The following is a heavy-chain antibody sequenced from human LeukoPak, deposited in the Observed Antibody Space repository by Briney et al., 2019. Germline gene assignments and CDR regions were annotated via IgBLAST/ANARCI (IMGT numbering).Heavy chain of an antibody. Sequence: PSETLSLTCTVSGYSISSGYYWGWIRQPPVKGLEWIGSIYHSGSTYYNPSLKSRVTISVDTSKNQFSLKLSSVTAADTAVYYCARGSDYYYYYYMYVWGKGTTVTVSS. CDR1: GYSISSGYY. CDR3: ARGSDYYYYYYMYV. J-gene: IGHJ6*03. CDR2: IYHSGST. V-gene: IGHV4-38-2*02. D-gene: IGHD1-26*01.